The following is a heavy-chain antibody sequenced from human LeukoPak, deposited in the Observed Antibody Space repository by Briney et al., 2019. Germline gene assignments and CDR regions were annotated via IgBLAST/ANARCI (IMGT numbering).Heavy chain of an antibody. CDR1: GFTFNTYW. V-gene: IGHV3-7*01. J-gene: IGHJ4*02. Sequence: GGSLRLSCAASGFTFNTYWMSWVRQAPGKGLEWVASIKQDGSDKYYLDSVKGRFTISRDNAKSSLFLQMNSLRAEDTAVYYCARHAYCGADCYFHFDSWGRGTLVTVSS. CDR2: IKQDGSDK. D-gene: IGHD2-21*02. CDR3: ARHAYCGADCYFHFDS.